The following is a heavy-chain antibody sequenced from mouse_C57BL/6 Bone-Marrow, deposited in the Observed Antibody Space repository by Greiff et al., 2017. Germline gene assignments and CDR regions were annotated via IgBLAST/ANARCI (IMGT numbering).Heavy chain of an antibody. CDR3: ARREIYGSSPYWYFDV. CDR1: GYTFTSYD. V-gene: IGHV1-85*01. CDR2: IYPRDGST. D-gene: IGHD1-1*01. Sequence: VKLQESGPELVKPGASVKLSCKASGYTFTSYDINWVKQRPGQGLEWIGWIYPRDGSTKYNEKFKGKATLTVDTSSSTAYMELHSLTSEDSAVYFCARREIYGSSPYWYFDVWGTGTTVTVSS. J-gene: IGHJ1*03.